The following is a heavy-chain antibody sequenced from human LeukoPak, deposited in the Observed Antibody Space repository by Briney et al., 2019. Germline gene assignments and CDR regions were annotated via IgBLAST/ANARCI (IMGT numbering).Heavy chain of an antibody. D-gene: IGHD5-24*01. J-gene: IGHJ5*02. Sequence: SETLSLTCTVSGASISNYYWSWIRQPPGKGVGWIGYIYYSGSTNYNPSLKSRVTISVDTSKNQFSLKLNSVTAADTAVYYCAREGFYNVARWFDPWGQGTLVTVSS. CDR3: AREGFYNVARWFDP. CDR2: IYYSGST. V-gene: IGHV4-59*01. CDR1: GASISNYY.